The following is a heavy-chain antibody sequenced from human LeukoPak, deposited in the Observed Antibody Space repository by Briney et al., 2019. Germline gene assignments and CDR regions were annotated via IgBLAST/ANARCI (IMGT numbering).Heavy chain of an antibody. V-gene: IGHV3-21*01. D-gene: IGHD3-22*01. Sequence: GGSLRLSCAASGFTFSSYSVNWVRQAPGKGLEWVSSISSSSSYIYYADSVKGRFTISRDNAKNSLYLQMNSLRAEDTAVYYCARDYNYYDSSGYYRWFDPWGQGTLVTVSS. CDR3: ARDYNYYDSSGYYRWFDP. CDR2: ISSSSSYI. J-gene: IGHJ5*02. CDR1: GFTFSSYS.